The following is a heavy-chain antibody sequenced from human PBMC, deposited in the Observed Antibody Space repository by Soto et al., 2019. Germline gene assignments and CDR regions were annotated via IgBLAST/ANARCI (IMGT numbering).Heavy chain of an antibody. D-gene: IGHD2-21*02. J-gene: IGHJ4*02. V-gene: IGHV1-2*02. CDR1: GYTFTGYH. CDR3: ARRLGLLVTPIPGY. Sequence: ASVKVSCKASGYTFTGYHMHWVRQAPGQGLEWMGWINPNSGVTIYAQKFQGRVIMTRETPITTAYMELSRLTSDDAAVYYCARRLGLLVTPIPGYWGQGTLVTVSS. CDR2: INPNSGVT.